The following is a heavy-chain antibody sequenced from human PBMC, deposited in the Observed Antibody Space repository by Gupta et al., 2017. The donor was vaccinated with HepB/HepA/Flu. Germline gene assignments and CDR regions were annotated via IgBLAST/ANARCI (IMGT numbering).Heavy chain of an antibody. Sequence: EVQLVESGGGLVQPGGSLRLSCEASGFTFSSFEMNWVRQAPGKGLEWVSYISSSGSTIYYADSVKGRFTISRDNAKNSLYLQMNSLRAEDTAVYYCARVGRITMVRGVIDWFDPWGQGTLVTVSS. J-gene: IGHJ5*02. CDR2: ISSSGSTI. V-gene: IGHV3-48*03. CDR1: GFTFSSFE. CDR3: ARVGRITMVRGVIDWFDP. D-gene: IGHD3-10*01.